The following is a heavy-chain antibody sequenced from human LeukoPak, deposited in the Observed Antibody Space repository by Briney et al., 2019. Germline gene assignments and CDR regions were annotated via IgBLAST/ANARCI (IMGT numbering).Heavy chain of an antibody. V-gene: IGHV3-30-3*01. D-gene: IGHD3-22*01. CDR1: GFTFSNYA. Sequence: PGGSLRLSCAASGFTFSNYAMDWVRQAPGKGPEWVAVISYDGNNKYYADSVKGRFTISRDDSKNSLYLQVNSLRTEGTAVYYCASGDYHDSSGYPTYFDSWGQGTLVTVSS. CDR3: ASGDYHDSSGYPTYFDS. CDR2: ISYDGNNK. J-gene: IGHJ4*02.